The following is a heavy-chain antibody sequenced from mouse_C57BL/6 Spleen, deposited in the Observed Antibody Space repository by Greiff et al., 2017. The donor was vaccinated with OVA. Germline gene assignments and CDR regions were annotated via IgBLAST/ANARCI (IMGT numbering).Heavy chain of an antibody. J-gene: IGHJ4*01. CDR1: GFSFNTYA. CDR2: IRSKSNNYAT. V-gene: IGHV10-1*01. CDR3: VRHPTDY. Sequence: EVQLVASCGGLVQPKGSLKLSCAASGFSFNTYAMNWVRQAPGQGLEWVARIRSKSNNYATYYADSVKDRFTISRDDSESMLYLQMNNLKTEDTAMYYCVRHPTDYWGQGTSVTVSS.